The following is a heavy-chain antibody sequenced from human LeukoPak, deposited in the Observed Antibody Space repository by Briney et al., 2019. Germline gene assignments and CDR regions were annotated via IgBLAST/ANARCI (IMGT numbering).Heavy chain of an antibody. V-gene: IGHV5-51*01. CDR2: IYPGDSDT. CDR3: ARQADYNILTGYYKGHLDY. J-gene: IGHJ4*02. CDR1: GYEFATYG. Sequence: GESLKISCKTSGYEFATYGIAWVRQMPGKVLEWMGIIYPGDSDTRYSPSFQGQVTISADESIMTAYLHWSSLKASDTAMYYCARQADYNILTGYYKGHLDYWGQGTLVTVSS. D-gene: IGHD3-9*01.